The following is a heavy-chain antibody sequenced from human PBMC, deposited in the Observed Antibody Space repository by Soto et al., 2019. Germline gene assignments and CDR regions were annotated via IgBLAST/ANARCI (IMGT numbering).Heavy chain of an antibody. V-gene: IGHV3-74*01. Sequence: EVQLVESGGGLVQPGGSLTLSCAASGFTFSNYWMYWVRQAPGKGLVWVSRVNIDGTSSSYADSVKGRFTISRDNAKNTLYLQMSSLRAEDTAVYYCARDGRGSALDYWGQGTLVTVSS. J-gene: IGHJ4*02. CDR1: GFTFSNYW. CDR2: VNIDGTSS. D-gene: IGHD3-10*01. CDR3: ARDGRGSALDY.